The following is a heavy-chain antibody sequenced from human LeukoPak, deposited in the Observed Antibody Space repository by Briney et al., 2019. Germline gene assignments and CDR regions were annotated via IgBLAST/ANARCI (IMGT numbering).Heavy chain of an antibody. CDR2: IIPIFGTA. J-gene: IGHJ4*02. Sequence: ASVKVSCKASGGTFSSYAISWVRQAPGQGLEWMGGIIPIFGTANYAQKFQGRVTITADESTSTAYMELSSLRSEGTAVYYCARDLLAVAGTDYWGQGTLVTVSS. D-gene: IGHD6-19*01. CDR1: GGTFSSYA. V-gene: IGHV1-69*13. CDR3: ARDLLAVAGTDY.